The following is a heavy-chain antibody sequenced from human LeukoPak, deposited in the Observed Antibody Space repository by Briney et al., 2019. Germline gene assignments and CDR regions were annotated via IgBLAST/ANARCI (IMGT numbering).Heavy chain of an antibody. CDR3: ASSYYYVFDY. CDR2: IYYSGST. Sequence: PSETLSLTCTVSRGSISNADYYWSWICQHPGKGLEWIGYIYYSGSTYYNPSLKSRVTISVDTSKNQFSLKLSSVTAADTAVYYCASSYYYVFDYWGQGTLVTVSS. D-gene: IGHD3-10*02. V-gene: IGHV4-31*03. J-gene: IGHJ4*02. CDR1: RGSISNADYY.